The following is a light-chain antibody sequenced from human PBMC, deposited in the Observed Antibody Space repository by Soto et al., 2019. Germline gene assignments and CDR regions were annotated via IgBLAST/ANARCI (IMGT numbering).Light chain of an antibody. CDR3: AAWDDSLNAVV. V-gene: IGLV1-44*01. Sequence: QPLLTQPPSASGTPWQRVTISCSGSSSNIGSNTVNWYQQLPGTAPKLLIYSNNQRPSGVPDRFSGSKSGTSASLAISGLQSEDEADYYCAAWDDSLNAVVFGGGTKVNVL. CDR2: SNN. CDR1: SSNIGSNT. J-gene: IGLJ2*01.